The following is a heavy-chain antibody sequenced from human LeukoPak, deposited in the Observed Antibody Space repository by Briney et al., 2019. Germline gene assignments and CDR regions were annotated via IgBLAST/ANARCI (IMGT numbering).Heavy chain of an antibody. CDR2: IYTSGST. D-gene: IGHD3-22*01. J-gene: IGHJ3*02. CDR1: GGSISSGSYY. Sequence: TLSLTCTVSGGSISSGSYYWSWIRQPAGKGLEWIRRIYTSGSTNYNPSLKSRVTISVDTSKNQFSLNLSSVTAADTAVYYCAREYYYASSGYSDAFDIWGQGTMVTVSS. V-gene: IGHV4-61*02. CDR3: AREYYYASSGYSDAFDI.